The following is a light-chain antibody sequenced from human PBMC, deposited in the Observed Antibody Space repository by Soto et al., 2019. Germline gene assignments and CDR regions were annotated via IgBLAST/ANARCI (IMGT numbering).Light chain of an antibody. CDR2: DVN. J-gene: IGLJ1*01. Sequence: QYVLTQPASVSGSPGQPIAIYCTGTSSDVGSYNSVSWYQQYPGKAPKLMIHDVNNRPSGISDRFSGSKSGNTASLTISGLQAEDEADYYCSSFTSSTSYVFGTGTKVTVL. CDR3: SSFTSSTSYV. CDR1: SSDVGSYNS. V-gene: IGLV2-14*03.